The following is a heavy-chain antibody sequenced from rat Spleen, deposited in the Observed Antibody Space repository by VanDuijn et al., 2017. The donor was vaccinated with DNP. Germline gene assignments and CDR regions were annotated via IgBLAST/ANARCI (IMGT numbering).Heavy chain of an antibody. Sequence: EVQLVESDGGLVQPGRSLKLSCAASGFTFSDYYMAWVRQAPTKGLEWVASISNTGDNTYYSDSVRGRFSLSRDNAKSTLYLQMNSLRSEDTATYYCATGLGDYWGQGVMVTVSS. D-gene: IGHD5-1*01. V-gene: IGHV5-25*01. CDR1: GFTFSDYY. CDR3: ATGLGDY. J-gene: IGHJ2*01. CDR2: ISNTGDNT.